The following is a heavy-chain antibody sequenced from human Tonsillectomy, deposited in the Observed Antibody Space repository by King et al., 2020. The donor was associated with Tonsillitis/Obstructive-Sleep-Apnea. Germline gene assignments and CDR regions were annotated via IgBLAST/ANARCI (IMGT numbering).Heavy chain of an antibody. CDR1: GFPFRYPF. J-gene: IGHJ6*04. Sequence: VQLVESGGGLVQPGGSLRISCAAPGFPFRYPFMDWVRPAPGKGREGICRARNKANSCTTEYAASGKARITISRNESENSLYLQISSLKTEDTAVYYCARDRAYDFWSGYYLDVWGKGTTVRVSS. CDR2: ARNKANSCTT. CDR3: ARDRAYDFWSGYYLDV. V-gene: IGHV3-72*01. D-gene: IGHD3-3*01.